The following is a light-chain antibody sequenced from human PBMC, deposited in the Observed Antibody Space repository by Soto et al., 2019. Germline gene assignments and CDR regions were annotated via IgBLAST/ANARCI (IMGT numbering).Light chain of an antibody. CDR2: HVT. V-gene: IGLV2-11*01. CDR1: TSDVGDYKY. J-gene: IGLJ2*01. CDR3: CAYAGSSLVV. Sequence: QSALTQPRSVSGSPGQPVTISCTGTTSDVGDYKYVSWYQQHPGNAPKLMIYHVTRRPSGVPDRFSGSKSGNTASLTISGLQAEDEADYYCCAYAGSSLVVFGGGTKLTVL.